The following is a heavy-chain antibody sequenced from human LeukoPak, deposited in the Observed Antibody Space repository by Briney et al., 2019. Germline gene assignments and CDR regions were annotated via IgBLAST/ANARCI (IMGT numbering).Heavy chain of an antibody. Sequence: SEALSLTCTVSGGSISGYYWTWIRQPPGKGLEWIGYVYHSGGTSYNPSLKSRVTIAVDTSKNQFSLKLTSVTAADTAVYYCARDNADYASGGDWFDPWGQGTLVTVSS. CDR1: GGSISGYY. J-gene: IGHJ5*02. V-gene: IGHV4-59*01. CDR3: ARDNADYASGGDWFDP. D-gene: IGHD3-10*01. CDR2: VYHSGGT.